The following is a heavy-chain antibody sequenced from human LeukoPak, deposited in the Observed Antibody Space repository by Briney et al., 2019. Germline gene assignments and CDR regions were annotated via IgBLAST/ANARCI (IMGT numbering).Heavy chain of an antibody. CDR1: GFTFTDYP. V-gene: IGHV3-48*02. J-gene: IGHJ4*02. CDR2: IRTSAEGANYA. Sequence: PGGSLRLSCATSGFTFTDYPMNWVRQAPGKGLEWVSNIRTSAEGANYAYYADSVKGRVTISRDNAQNSLYLQMNSLRDEDTAVYYCARDSRSYYDSSGFHSHPDYWGQGTLVTVSS. D-gene: IGHD3-22*01. CDR3: ARDSRSYYDSSGFHSHPDY.